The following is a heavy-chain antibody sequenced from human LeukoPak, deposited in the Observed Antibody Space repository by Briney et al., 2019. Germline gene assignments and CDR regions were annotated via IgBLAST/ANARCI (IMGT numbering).Heavy chain of an antibody. Sequence: SETLSLTCTVSGGSISSGSYYWSWIRQPAGKGLEWIGRIYTSGSTNYNPSLKSRVTISVDTSKNQFSLKLSSVTAADTAVYYCASQMGGGWFYYYYYYTDVWGKGTTVTVSS. CDR3: ASQMGGGWFYYYYYYTDV. V-gene: IGHV4-61*02. J-gene: IGHJ6*03. D-gene: IGHD6-19*01. CDR2: IYTSGST. CDR1: GGSISSGSYY.